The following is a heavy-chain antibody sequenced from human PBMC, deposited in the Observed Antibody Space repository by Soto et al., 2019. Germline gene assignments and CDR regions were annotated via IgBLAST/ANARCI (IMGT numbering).Heavy chain of an antibody. CDR2: IYYSGST. CDR3: ARDQGVGAAAGTGRFDP. V-gene: IGHV4-59*01. D-gene: IGHD6-13*01. Sequence: KTSETLSLTCTVSGGSISSYYWSWIRQPPGKGLEWIGYIYYSGSTNYNPSLKSRVTISVDTSKNQFSLKLSSVTAADTAVYYCARDQGVGAAAGTGRFDPWGQGTLVTVSS. CDR1: GGSISSYY. J-gene: IGHJ5*02.